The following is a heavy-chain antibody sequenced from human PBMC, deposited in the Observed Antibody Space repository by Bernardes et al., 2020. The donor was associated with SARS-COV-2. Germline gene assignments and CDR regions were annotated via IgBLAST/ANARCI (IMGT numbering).Heavy chain of an antibody. CDR2: IWYDGSNK. CDR1: GFTFSSYG. CDR3: ARDKPPEYYYDSSGYYPMGYYYYGMDV. J-gene: IGHJ6*02. Sequence: GGSLSLSCAASGFTFSSYGMHWVRQAPGKGLEWVAVIWYDGSNKYYADSVKCLFTISRDNSKNTLYLQMNSLRAEDTAVYYCARDKPPEYYYDSSGYYPMGYYYYGMDVWGQGTTVTVSS. D-gene: IGHD3-22*01. V-gene: IGHV3-33*01.